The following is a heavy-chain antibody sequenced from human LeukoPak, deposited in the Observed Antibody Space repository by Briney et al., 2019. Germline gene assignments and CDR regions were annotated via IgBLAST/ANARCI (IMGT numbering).Heavy chain of an antibody. V-gene: IGHV4-34*01. Sequence: SETLSLTCAVYGGSFSGYYWSWIRLPPGKGLEWIGEINHSGSTNYNPSLKSRVTISVDTSKNQFSLKLSSVTAADTAVYYCARRTYSSSWYYRHWGQGTLVTVSS. CDR1: GGSFSGYY. D-gene: IGHD6-13*01. CDR3: ARRTYSSSWYYRH. CDR2: INHSGST. J-gene: IGHJ4*02.